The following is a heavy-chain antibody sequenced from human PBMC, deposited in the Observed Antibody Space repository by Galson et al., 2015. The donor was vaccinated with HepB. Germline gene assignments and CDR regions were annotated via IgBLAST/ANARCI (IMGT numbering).Heavy chain of an antibody. J-gene: IGHJ4*02. CDR3: AREPTADTT. Sequence: SLRLSCAASGFTFTRDWMSWVRQAPGKGLEWVANINEDGTEKNYVDSVTCRFTISRDNAKNSLFLQMNSLRVEDTAVYYCAREPTADTTWGQGTLVTVSS. V-gene: IGHV3-7*03. CDR2: INEDGTEK. CDR1: GFTFTRDW. D-gene: IGHD5-18*01.